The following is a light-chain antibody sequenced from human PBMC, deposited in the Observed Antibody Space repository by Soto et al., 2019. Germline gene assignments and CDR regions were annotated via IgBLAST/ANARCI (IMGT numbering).Light chain of an antibody. V-gene: IGKV3-20*01. CDR2: GAS. CDR1: QSVSSSY. Sequence: EIVLTQSPGTLSLSPGERATLSCRASQSVSSSYLAWYQQKPGQAPRLLIYGASSRATGIPDRFSGSGSGTDFTLTISRLEPEDFATYYCHQTFANPWTFAHGTKVEIK. J-gene: IGKJ1*01. CDR3: HQTFANPWT.